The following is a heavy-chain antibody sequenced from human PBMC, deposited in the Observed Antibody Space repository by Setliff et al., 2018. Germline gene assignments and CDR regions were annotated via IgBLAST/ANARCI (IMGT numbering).Heavy chain of an antibody. CDR2: IIPMFGT. J-gene: IGHJ6*03. Sequence: GASVKVSCKASGGTFSSYVISWVREAPGQGLEWMGGIIPMFGTNYAQKFQGRVTFTADESTSTAYMELSSLGSEDTAVYYCAGGQPLVRKYYYYMDVWGKGTTVTVSS. CDR1: GGTFSSYV. V-gene: IGHV1-69*13. D-gene: IGHD3-10*01. CDR3: AGGQPLVRKYYYYMDV.